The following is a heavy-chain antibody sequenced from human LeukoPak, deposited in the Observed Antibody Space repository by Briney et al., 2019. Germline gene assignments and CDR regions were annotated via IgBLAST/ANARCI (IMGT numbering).Heavy chain of an antibody. CDR1: GYTFTGYY. D-gene: IGHD2-2*01. J-gene: IGHJ6*03. CDR2: INPNSGGT. CDR3: ARGLPAPADQYYMDV. V-gene: IGHV1-2*02. Sequence: GESLKVSCKASGYTFTGYYMHWVRQAPGQGLEWMGWINPNSGGTDYAQKFQGRVTMTRDTSISTAYMELRRLRSDDTAVYYCARGLPAPADQYYMDVWGKGTTVTVSS.